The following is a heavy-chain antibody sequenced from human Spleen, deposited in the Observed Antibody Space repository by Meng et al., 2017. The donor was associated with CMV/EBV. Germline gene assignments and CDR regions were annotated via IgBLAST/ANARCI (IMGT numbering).Heavy chain of an antibody. D-gene: IGHD7-27*01. V-gene: IGHV3-74*03. Sequence: EVHLVESGGGLVQPGGSLRLSCADSGFTFSNYWMHWVRQVPGEGLVWVSRINTDGSFTSYADPVKGRFTISRDNAKNTLYLQMNSLRVDDSAVYYCGRDLTGERDQWGQGTLVTVSS. CDR1: GFTFSNYW. J-gene: IGHJ4*02. CDR2: INTDGSFT. CDR3: GRDLTGERDQ.